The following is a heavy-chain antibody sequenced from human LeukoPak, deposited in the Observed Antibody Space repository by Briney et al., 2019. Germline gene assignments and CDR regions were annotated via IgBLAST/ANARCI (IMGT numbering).Heavy chain of an antibody. CDR1: GFSVSDKS. V-gene: IGHV3-53*01. CDR2: IYSDGQT. D-gene: IGHD3-22*01. CDR3: ANYYYDKDDDF. Sequence: GGSLRLSCAVSGFSVSDKSLSWVRQAPGKGLEWVSLIYSDGQTFYSESVKGRFAISRDTSKNTLFLQMNSLRVEDTAMYFYANYYYDKDDDFWGQGTLVTVSS. J-gene: IGHJ4*02.